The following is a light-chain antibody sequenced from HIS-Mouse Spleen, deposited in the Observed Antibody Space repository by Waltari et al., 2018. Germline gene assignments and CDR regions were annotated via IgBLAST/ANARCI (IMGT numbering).Light chain of an antibody. V-gene: IGKV3-11*01. CDR1: QSVSSY. Sequence: EILLTQSPATLSFSPVESATLPCRASQSVSSYLAWYQQKPGQAPRLLIYDASNRATGIPARFSGSGSGTDFTLTISSLEPEDFAVYYCQQRSNWPPFTFGPGTKVDIK. CDR3: QQRSNWPPFT. CDR2: DAS. J-gene: IGKJ3*01.